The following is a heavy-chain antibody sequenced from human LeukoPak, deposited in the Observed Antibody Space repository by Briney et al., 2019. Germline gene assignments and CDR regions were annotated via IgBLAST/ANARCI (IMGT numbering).Heavy chain of an antibody. Sequence: SVKVSCKASGGTSNSHAISWVRQAPGQGLEWMGRIIPNLGTTNRAQNFQDRVTLTADKSTNTAYMELTSLTSDDTAVYYCAATNDGGGYQWGDFFDFWGQGTLVTVSS. D-gene: IGHD3-22*01. V-gene: IGHV1-69*04. CDR2: IIPNLGTT. J-gene: IGHJ4*02. CDR1: GGTSNSHA. CDR3: AATNDGGGYQWGDFFDF.